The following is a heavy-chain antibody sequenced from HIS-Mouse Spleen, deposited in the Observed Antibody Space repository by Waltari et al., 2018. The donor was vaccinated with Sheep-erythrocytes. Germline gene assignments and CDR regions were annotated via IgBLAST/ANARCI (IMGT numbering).Heavy chain of an antibody. CDR1: GGSFSGYY. V-gene: IGHV4-34*01. Sequence: QVQLQQWGAGLLKPSETLSLTCAVYGGSFSGYYWSWIRQPPGKGLEWIGEINHSGGTNYNPSLKSRVTISVDTSKNQFSLKLSSVTAADTAVYYCARGGRRTGFDYWGQGTLVTVSS. J-gene: IGHJ4*02. CDR2: INHSGGT. D-gene: IGHD3-9*01. CDR3: ARGGRRTGFDY.